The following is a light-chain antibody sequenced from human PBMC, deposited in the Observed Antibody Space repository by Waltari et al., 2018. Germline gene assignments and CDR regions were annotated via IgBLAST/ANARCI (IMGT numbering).Light chain of an antibody. CDR2: GAS. Sequence: EIVMTQSPATLSVSPGERATLSCRASQRVSSNFAWYQQKPGQAPRLLIYGASTRATGIPARFSGSGSGTEFTLTISSLQSEDFAVYYCQQYNNWLITFGGGTKVEIK. V-gene: IGKV3-15*01. J-gene: IGKJ4*01. CDR1: QRVSSN. CDR3: QQYNNWLIT.